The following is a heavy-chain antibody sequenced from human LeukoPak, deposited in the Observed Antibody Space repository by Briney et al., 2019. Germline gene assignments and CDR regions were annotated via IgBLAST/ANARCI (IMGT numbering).Heavy chain of an antibody. D-gene: IGHD3-10*01. CDR1: GYTFTSYD. CDR2: MNPNSGNT. V-gene: IGHV1-8*03. Sequence: ASVKVSCKASGYTFTSYDINWVRQATGQGLEWMGWMNPNSGNTGYAQKFQGRVTITRNTSISTAYMELSSLRSEDTAVYYCARGSGVWFGESDYYYYYMDVWGKGTTVTVSS. J-gene: IGHJ6*03. CDR3: ARGSGVWFGESDYYYYYMDV.